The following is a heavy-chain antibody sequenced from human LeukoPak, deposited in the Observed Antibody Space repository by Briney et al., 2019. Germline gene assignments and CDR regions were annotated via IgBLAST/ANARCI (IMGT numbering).Heavy chain of an antibody. CDR1: GFRFRTYA. V-gene: IGHV3-13*01. CDR2: IGIAGDT. J-gene: IGHJ6*02. CDR3: ARAPPYSSASWGYYGMDV. D-gene: IGHD6-6*01. Sequence: GGSLRLSCGTSGFRFRTYAMTWVRQTIGKGLEWVSSIGIAGDTYYPGSVKGRFTISRENVKNSLYLQMNSLRAGDTAVYYCARAPPYSSASWGYYGMDVWGQGTTVTVSS.